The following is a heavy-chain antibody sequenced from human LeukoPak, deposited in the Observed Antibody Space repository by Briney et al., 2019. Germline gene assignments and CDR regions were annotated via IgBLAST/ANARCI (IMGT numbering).Heavy chain of an antibody. J-gene: IGHJ4*02. Sequence: ASVKVSCKASGYTFTSYGISWVRQAHGQGLELMGWISAYNGNTNYAQKLQGRVTMTTDTSTSTAYMELRSLRSDDTAVYYCARDLGRYCSSTSCPAWGQGTLVTVSS. CDR1: GYTFTSYG. CDR2: ISAYNGNT. D-gene: IGHD2-2*01. V-gene: IGHV1-18*01. CDR3: ARDLGRYCSSTSCPA.